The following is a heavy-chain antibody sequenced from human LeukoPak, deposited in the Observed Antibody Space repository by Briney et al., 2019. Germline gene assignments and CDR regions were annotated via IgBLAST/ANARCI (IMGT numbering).Heavy chain of an antibody. CDR3: ARLTGYSSGWYFDY. J-gene: IGHJ4*02. CDR1: GYSFATYW. CDR2: IYPGDSET. Sequence: GESLKISCKGFGYSFATYWFGWVRLMPGKGLEWMGIIYPGDSETRYSPSFQGQVTISADKSISTAYLQWSSLKASDTAIYYCARLTGYSSGWYFDYWGQGTLVTVSS. V-gene: IGHV5-51*01. D-gene: IGHD6-19*01.